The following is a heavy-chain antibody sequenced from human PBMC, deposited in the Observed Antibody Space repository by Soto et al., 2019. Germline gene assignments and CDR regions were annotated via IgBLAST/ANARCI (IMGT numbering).Heavy chain of an antibody. CDR3: ARARGYCISTSCYYYGMDV. V-gene: IGHV1-69*12. CDR2: IIPIFGTA. J-gene: IGHJ6*02. D-gene: IGHD2-2*01. CDR1: GGTFSSYA. Sequence: QVQLVQSGAEVKKPGSSVKVSCKASGGTFSSYAISWVRQAPGQGLEWMGGIIPIFGTANYAQKFQGRVTITADEXXSXAXXELSSLRSEDTAVYYCARARGYCISTSCYYYGMDVWGQGTTVTVSS.